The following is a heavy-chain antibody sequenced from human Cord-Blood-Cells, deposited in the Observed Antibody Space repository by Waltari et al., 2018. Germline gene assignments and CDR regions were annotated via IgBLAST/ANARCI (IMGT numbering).Heavy chain of an antibody. CDR2: IYYSGST. CDR1: GGSISSGGYY. V-gene: IGHV4-31*03. Sequence: QVQLQESGPGLVKPSQTLSLTCTVSGGSISSGGYYWSWIRPHPGKGLEWIGYIYYSGSTYYNPSLKSRVTISVDTSKNQFSLKLSSVTAADTAVYYCASGRRFLEWLLPFDYWGQGTLVTVSS. J-gene: IGHJ4*02. CDR3: ASGRRFLEWLLPFDY. D-gene: IGHD3-3*01.